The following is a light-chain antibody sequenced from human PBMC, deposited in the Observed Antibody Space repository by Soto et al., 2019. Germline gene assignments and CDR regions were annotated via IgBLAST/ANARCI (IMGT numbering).Light chain of an antibody. CDR2: GNS. CDR3: QSYDSSLSGVV. Sequence: QSVLTQPPSVSGAPGQRVTISCSESSSNIGAGYDVHWYQQLPGTAPKLLIYGNSNRPSGVPDRFSGSKSGTSASLAITGLQAEDEADYYCQSYDSSLSGVVFGGGTKLTV. CDR1: SSNIGAGYD. V-gene: IGLV1-40*01. J-gene: IGLJ2*01.